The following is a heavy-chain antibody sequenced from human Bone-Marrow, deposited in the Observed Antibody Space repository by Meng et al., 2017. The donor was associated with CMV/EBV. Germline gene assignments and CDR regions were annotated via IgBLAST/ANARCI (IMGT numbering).Heavy chain of an antibody. Sequence: SGPTLVKPTQTLTLTCTFSGFSLSTSGTCVSWVRQPPGKALEWLALIDWDDDKFYSTSLKTRLTISKDTSKNQVVLTMTNMDPVDTATYYCARTVGDGYKLVFHYWGQGTLVTVSS. CDR1: GFSLSTSGTC. CDR3: ARTVGDGYKLVFHY. J-gene: IGHJ4*02. D-gene: IGHD5-24*01. CDR2: IDWDDDK. V-gene: IGHV2-70*20.